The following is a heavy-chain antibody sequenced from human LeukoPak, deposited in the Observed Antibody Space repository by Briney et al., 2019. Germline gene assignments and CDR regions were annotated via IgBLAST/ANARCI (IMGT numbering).Heavy chain of an antibody. J-gene: IGHJ4*02. CDR1: GFTFSSYG. Sequence: GGSLRLSCAASGFTFSSYGMHWVRQAPGKGLEWVAVIWYDGSNKYYADSVKGRFTISRDNSKNTLYLQMNSLRAEDTAVYYCAKALPIEVITAGLDYWGQGTLVTVSS. CDR2: IWYDGSNK. D-gene: IGHD6-13*01. V-gene: IGHV3-33*06. CDR3: AKALPIEVITAGLDY.